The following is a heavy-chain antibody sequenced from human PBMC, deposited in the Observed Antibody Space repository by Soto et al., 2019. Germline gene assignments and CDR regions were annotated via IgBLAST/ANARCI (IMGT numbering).Heavy chain of an antibody. Sequence: EVQLLESGGGLVQTGGSLRLSCAASGFTFSDYGMSWVRQAPGKGLEWVSGISGGGGTTNYADSVKGRFTISRDNSKNTLYLQMNSLRDEDTGVYYCTRRLITDNDYYGMDVLGQGTTVTVSS. CDR3: TRRLITDNDYYGMDV. D-gene: IGHD3-22*01. V-gene: IGHV3-23*01. J-gene: IGHJ6*02. CDR1: GFTFSDYG. CDR2: ISGGGGTT.